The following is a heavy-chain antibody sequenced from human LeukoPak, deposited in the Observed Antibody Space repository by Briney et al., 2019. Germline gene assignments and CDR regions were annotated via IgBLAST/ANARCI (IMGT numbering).Heavy chain of an antibody. Sequence: ASVKVSRKASGYTLTSYDTNWVPQGPGQGLEWMGWMNPNRGNTGYAQKFQGRVTMTKNTSISTAYMELSSLRSEDTAVYYCARLLIWGMDVWGQGTTVTVSS. J-gene: IGHJ6*02. V-gene: IGHV1-8*01. CDR3: ARLLIWGMDV. CDR2: MNPNRGNT. CDR1: GYTLTSYD. D-gene: IGHD1-1*01.